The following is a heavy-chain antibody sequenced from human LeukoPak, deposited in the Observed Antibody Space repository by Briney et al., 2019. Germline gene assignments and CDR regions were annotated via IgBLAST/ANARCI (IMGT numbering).Heavy chain of an antibody. J-gene: IGHJ3*01. CDR1: GYTFTGNY. CDR2: INPNSGDT. D-gene: IGHD6-25*01. Sequence: ASLTVSCKSSGYTFTGNYMHWVRQAPGQGPEWMGWINPNSGDTNYAQRFQGRVTMTRDTSISTAYMELSSLRSDDTAVFYCARQRGGDAFDFWGQGTMVTVFS. CDR3: ARQRGGDAFDF. V-gene: IGHV1-2*02.